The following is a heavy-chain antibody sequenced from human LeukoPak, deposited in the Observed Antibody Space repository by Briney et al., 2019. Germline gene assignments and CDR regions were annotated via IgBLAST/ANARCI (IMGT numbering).Heavy chain of an antibody. J-gene: IGHJ3*02. Sequence: GRSLRLSCAASGFTFDDYAMHWVRPAPGKGLEGVSGISWNSGSIGYADSVKGRFTISRDNAKNSLYLQMNSLRAEDMALYYCAKALTRITMIVVADAFDIWGQGTMVTVSS. CDR2: ISWNSGSI. D-gene: IGHD3-22*01. CDR3: AKALTRITMIVVADAFDI. CDR1: GFTFDDYA. V-gene: IGHV3-9*03.